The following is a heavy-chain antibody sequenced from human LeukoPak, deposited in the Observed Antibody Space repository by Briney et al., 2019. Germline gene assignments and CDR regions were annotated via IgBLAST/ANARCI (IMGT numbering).Heavy chain of an antibody. CDR3: ARHYDILTGYYTFDY. V-gene: IGHV5-51*01. CDR2: IYPGDSDT. Sequence: HGESLKISCKGSGYSFTSYWIGWVRQMPGKGLEWMGIIYPGDSDTRYSPSFQGQVTISADKSISTAYLQWSSLKASDTAMYYCARHYDILTGYYTFDYWGQGTLVTVSS. J-gene: IGHJ4*02. D-gene: IGHD3-9*01. CDR1: GYSFTSYW.